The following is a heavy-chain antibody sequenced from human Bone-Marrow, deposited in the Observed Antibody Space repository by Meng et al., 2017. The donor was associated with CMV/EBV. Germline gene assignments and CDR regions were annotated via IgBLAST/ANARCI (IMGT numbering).Heavy chain of an antibody. Sequence: FSLSTRGVGVGWIRQPPRKALEWLALIYWDDDKRYSPSLRSRLTITKDTSKNQVVLTMTNLDPVDTGTYYCAHRLGGNNWNTGHFDYWGQGTLVTVSS. CDR3: AHRLGGNNWNTGHFDY. V-gene: IGHV2-5*02. CDR1: FSLSTRGVG. J-gene: IGHJ4*02. CDR2: IYWDDDK. D-gene: IGHD1/OR15-1a*01.